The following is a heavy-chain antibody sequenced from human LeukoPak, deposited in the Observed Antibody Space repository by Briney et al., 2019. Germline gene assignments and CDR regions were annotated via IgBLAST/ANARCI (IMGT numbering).Heavy chain of an antibody. Sequence: SETLSLTCTVSGGSISSYYWSWIRQPPGKGLEWIGYIYYSGSTNYNPSLKSRVTISVDTSKNQFSLKLSSVTAAHTAVYYCARFYYYDSSGYYSEVWGQGALVTVSS. CDR3: ARFYYYDSSGYYSEV. D-gene: IGHD3-22*01. CDR2: IYYSGST. J-gene: IGHJ4*02. V-gene: IGHV4-59*12. CDR1: GGSISSYY.